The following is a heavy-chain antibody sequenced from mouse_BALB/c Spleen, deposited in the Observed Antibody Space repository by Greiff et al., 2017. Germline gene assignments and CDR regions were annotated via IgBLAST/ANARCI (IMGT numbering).Heavy chain of an antibody. D-gene: IGHD2-2*01. J-gene: IGHJ3*01. CDR1: GFNIKDYY. CDR2: IDPENGNT. CDR3: ATGGLRRTFAY. Sequence: EVKLVESGAELVRPGALVKLSCKASGFNIKDYYMHWVKQRPEQGLEWIGWIDPENGNTIYDPKFQGKASITADTSSNTAYLQLSSLTSEDTAVYYCATGGLRRTFAYWGQGTLVTVSA. V-gene: IGHV14-1*02.